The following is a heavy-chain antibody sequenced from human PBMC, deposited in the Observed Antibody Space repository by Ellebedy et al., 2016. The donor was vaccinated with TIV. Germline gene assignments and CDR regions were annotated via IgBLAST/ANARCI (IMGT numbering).Heavy chain of an antibody. J-gene: IGHJ3*02. V-gene: IGHV3-23*01. CDR1: GLTFSSHA. CDR3: ARDPVGVGPAFDI. Sequence: PGGSLRLSCAASGLTFSSHAMSWVRQAPGKGLEWVSSISGSGDNTYYADAVKGRFTISRDNSKDTLYLQVNSLSAEDTAVYYCARDPVGVGPAFDIWGQGTVVTVSS. CDR2: ISGSGDNT. D-gene: IGHD4-23*01.